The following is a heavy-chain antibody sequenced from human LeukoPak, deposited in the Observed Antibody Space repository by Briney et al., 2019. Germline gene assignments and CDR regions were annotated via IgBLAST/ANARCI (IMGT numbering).Heavy chain of an antibody. D-gene: IGHD1-26*01. J-gene: IGHJ4*02. CDR3: ARMGYNGIHY. CDR2: IYYSGST. Sequence: GSLRLSCAASGLTFSNCAMTWVRQPPGKGLEWIGEIYYSGSTNYNPSLKSRVTISVDKSKNQFSLKLSSVTAADTAVYYCARMGYNGIHYWGQGILVSVSS. V-gene: IGHV4-4*02. CDR1: GLTFSNCAM.